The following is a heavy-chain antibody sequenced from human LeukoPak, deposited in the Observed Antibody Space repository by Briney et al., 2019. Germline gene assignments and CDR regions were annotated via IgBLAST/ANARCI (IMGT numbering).Heavy chain of an antibody. CDR1: GSTFSRHS. D-gene: IGHD3-10*01. CDR2: ISSGSSYI. CDR3: ARDSGGSTFDY. Sequence: GGSLRLSCAASGSTFSRHSMNWVRQAPGKGLEWVSYISSGSSYIYYADSVKGRFTISRDNAENSLYLQMNSLRAEDTAVYYCARDSGGSTFDYWGQGTLVTVSS. V-gene: IGHV3-21*01. J-gene: IGHJ4*02.